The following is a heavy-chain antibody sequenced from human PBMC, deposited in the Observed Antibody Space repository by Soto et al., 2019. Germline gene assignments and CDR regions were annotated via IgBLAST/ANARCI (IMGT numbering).Heavy chain of an antibody. J-gene: IGHJ4*02. CDR2: INHSGST. V-gene: IGHV4-34*01. D-gene: IGHD6-13*01. CDR3: ARGPRIAAAGGSYFDY. Sequence: SETLSLTCAVYGGSFSGYYWSWIRQPPGKGLEWIGEINHSGSTNYNPSLKSRVTISVDTSKNQFSLKLSSVTAADTAVYYCARGPRIAAAGGSYFDYWGQGTLVTVSS. CDR1: GGSFSGYY.